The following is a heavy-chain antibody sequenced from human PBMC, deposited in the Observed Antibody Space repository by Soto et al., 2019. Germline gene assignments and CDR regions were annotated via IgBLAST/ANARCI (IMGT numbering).Heavy chain of an antibody. D-gene: IGHD5-12*01. CDR2: IYYSGST. V-gene: IGHV4-59*08. J-gene: IGHJ4*02. Sequence: PSETLSLTCTVSGGSISSYYWSWIRQPPGKGLEWIGYIYYSGSTNYNPSLKSRVTISVDTSKNQFSLKLSSVTAADTAVYYCATTIYSGYAYFDYWGQGTLVTVSS. CDR1: GGSISSYY. CDR3: ATTIYSGYAYFDY.